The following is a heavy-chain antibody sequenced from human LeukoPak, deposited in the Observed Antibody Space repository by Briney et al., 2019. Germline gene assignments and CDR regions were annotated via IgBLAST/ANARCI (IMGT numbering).Heavy chain of an antibody. V-gene: IGHV1-2*06. D-gene: IGHD6-25*01. J-gene: IGHJ5*02. Sequence: ASVKVSCKTSGFNLTVYYINWVRQAPGQGLEWMGRINLITGVANYAPKFKGSITLTRDTSISTAYMEVNSLRSDDTAVFYCARARPSAAVPVGNWFDPWGQGTLVTVSS. CDR1: GFNLTVYY. CDR3: ARARPSAAVPVGNWFDP. CDR2: INLITGVA.